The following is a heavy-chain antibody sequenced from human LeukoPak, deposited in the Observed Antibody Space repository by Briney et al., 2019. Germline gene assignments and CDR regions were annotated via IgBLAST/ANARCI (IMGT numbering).Heavy chain of an antibody. D-gene: IGHD4-11*01. Sequence: ASVKVSCKTSGYTFTDYYIHWVRQAPGQGLEWMGWISPNSGETNSAQKFQGRVTMTGDTSISTAYMELRRVRSDDTAVYYCARDRDYSNTERGFDYWGQGTPVTVSS. CDR1: GYTFTDYY. J-gene: IGHJ4*02. CDR3: ARDRDYSNTERGFDY. CDR2: ISPNSGET. V-gene: IGHV1-2*02.